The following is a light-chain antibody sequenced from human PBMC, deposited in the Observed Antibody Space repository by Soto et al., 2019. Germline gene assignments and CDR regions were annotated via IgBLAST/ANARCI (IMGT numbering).Light chain of an antibody. V-gene: IGKV2-28*01. J-gene: IGKJ1*01. Sequence: DIAMTQSPLSLPVTPGESASISCRSSQSRLHSDGNTHLDLYLQKPGQSPQLLIHFVSNRASVVYDRFRGNGSGTAFTLKISTGEAEDVGIYYCMQAAHSPWTCGQGTNVEL. CDR3: MQAAHSPWT. CDR1: QSRLHSDGNTH. CDR2: FVS.